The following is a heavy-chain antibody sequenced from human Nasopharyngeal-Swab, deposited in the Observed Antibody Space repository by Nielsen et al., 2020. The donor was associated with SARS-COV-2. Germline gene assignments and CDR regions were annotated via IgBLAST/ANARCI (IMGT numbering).Heavy chain of an antibody. CDR2: IYYSGNT. Sequence: VRQMPGKGLEWIGYIYYSGNTNYNPSLKNRVTISVDTSRDRFSLTLTSVTAADTAVYFCARTAARTYFDYSGLDVWSQGTTVTISS. CDR3: ARTAARTYFDYSGLDV. V-gene: IGHV4-59*01. J-gene: IGHJ6*02.